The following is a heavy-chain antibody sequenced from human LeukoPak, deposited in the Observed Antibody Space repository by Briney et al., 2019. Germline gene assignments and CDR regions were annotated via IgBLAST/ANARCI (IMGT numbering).Heavy chain of an antibody. V-gene: IGHV3-64*01. D-gene: IGHD3-22*01. CDR1: GFTFSSYA. CDR2: ISSNRGST. Sequence: GGSLRLSCAASGFTFSSYAMHWVRQAPGKGLEYVSAISSNRGSTYYANSVKGRFTISRDNSKNTLYLQMNSLRAEDTAVYYCAKDMISWGQGTLVTVSS. CDR3: AKDMIS. J-gene: IGHJ5*02.